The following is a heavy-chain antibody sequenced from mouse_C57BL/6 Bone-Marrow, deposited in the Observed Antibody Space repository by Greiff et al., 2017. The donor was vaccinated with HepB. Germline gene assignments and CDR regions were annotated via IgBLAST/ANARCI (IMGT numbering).Heavy chain of an antibody. CDR2: INPNNGGT. CDR1: GYTFTDYY. CDR3: ARRGYDGYYVCYYAMDY. J-gene: IGHJ4*01. V-gene: IGHV1-26*01. D-gene: IGHD2-3*01. Sequence: VQLQQSGPELVKPGASVKISCKASGYTFTDYYMNWVKQSHGKSLEWIGDINPNNGGTSYNQKFKGKATLTVDKSSSTAYMELRSLTSEDSAVYYCARRGYDGYYVCYYAMDYWGQGTSVTVSS.